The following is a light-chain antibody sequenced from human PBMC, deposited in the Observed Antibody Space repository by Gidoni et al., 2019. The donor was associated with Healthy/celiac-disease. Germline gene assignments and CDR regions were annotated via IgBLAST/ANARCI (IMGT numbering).Light chain of an antibody. CDR2: AAS. V-gene: IGKV1-39*01. CDR3: RQSYSQT. CDR1: QSISSY. Sequence: DIQMTQSPSSLSASVGDRVTITCRASQSISSYLNWYQQKPGKAPKLLIYAASSLQSGIPSRFSGSGSGTDFTLTISSLQPEDFATYYCRQSYSQTFGGXTKVEIK. J-gene: IGKJ4*01.